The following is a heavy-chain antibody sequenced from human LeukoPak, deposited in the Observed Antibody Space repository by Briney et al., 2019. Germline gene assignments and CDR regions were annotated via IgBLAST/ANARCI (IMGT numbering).Heavy chain of an antibody. Sequence: ASVKVSCKASGYTFTSYGISWGRQAPGQGLEWMVWISAYNGNTNYAQKLQGRVTMTTDTSTSPAYMELRSLRSDDTAVYYCARIPMVRGVKGWFDPWGQGTLVTVSS. CDR3: ARIPMVRGVKGWFDP. V-gene: IGHV1-18*01. D-gene: IGHD3-10*01. J-gene: IGHJ5*02. CDR2: ISAYNGNT. CDR1: GYTFTSYG.